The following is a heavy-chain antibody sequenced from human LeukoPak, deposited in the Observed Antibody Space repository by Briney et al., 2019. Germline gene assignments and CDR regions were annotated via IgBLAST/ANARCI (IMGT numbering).Heavy chain of an antibody. V-gene: IGHV1-2*02. Sequence: ASVKVSCKASGYTFTGYYMHWVRQAPGQGLEWMGWINPNSGGTNYAQKFQGRVTMTRDTSISTAYMELSRLRSDDTAVYYCARDEDPRYSAPYNWFDPWGQGTLVTVSS. CDR1: GYTFTGYY. J-gene: IGHJ5*02. CDR2: INPNSGGT. CDR3: ARDEDPRYSAPYNWFDP. D-gene: IGHD2-15*01.